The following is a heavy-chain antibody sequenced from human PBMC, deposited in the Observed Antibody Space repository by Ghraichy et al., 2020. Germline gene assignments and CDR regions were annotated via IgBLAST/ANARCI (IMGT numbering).Heavy chain of an antibody. V-gene: IGHV3-23*01. CDR2: ISDSGTIT. CDR1: GFTFSSYA. Sequence: GSLNISCAASGFTFSSYAMSWVRQTPGKGLEWVSGISDSGTITHYADSVKGRFTISRDNSKNTLYLQMNSLRAEDTAKYYCAKDGTIRISMRVAIPWFDPWGQGTLVTVSS. J-gene: IGHJ5*02. CDR3: AKDGTIRISMRVAIPWFDP. D-gene: IGHD3-22*01.